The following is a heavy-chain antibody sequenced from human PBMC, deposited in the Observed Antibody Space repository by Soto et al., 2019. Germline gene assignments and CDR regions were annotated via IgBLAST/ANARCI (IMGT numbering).Heavy chain of an antibody. Sequence: VGSLRLSCAASGFTFSSYWMSWVRQAPGKGLEWVANIKQDGSEKYYVDSVKGRFTISRDNAKNSLYLQMNSLRAEDTAVYYCARGWAAAGTYYFDYWGQGTLVTVSS. D-gene: IGHD6-13*01. J-gene: IGHJ4*02. CDR3: ARGWAAAGTYYFDY. V-gene: IGHV3-7*03. CDR1: GFTFSSYW. CDR2: IKQDGSEK.